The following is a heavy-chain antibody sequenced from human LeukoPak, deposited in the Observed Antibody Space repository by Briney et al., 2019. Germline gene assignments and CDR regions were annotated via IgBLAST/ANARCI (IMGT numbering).Heavy chain of an antibody. J-gene: IGHJ3*02. V-gene: IGHV4-59*01. D-gene: IGHD3-22*01. Sequence: SETLSLTCTVSSGSISSYYWCWIRQPPGKGLEWIGYIYYSGSTNYNPSLKSRVTISVDTSKNQFSLKLSSVTAADTAVYYCARGKTYYDISKDAFDIWGQGTMVTVSS. CDR2: IYYSGST. CDR3: ARGKTYYDISKDAFDI. CDR1: SGSISSYY.